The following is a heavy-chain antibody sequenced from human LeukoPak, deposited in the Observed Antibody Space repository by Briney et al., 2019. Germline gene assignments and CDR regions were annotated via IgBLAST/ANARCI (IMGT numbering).Heavy chain of an antibody. D-gene: IGHD6-13*01. Sequence: GGSLRLSCAASGFTFSDYYMSWIRQAPGKGLEWVSYISSSGSTIYYADSVKGRFTISRDNSKNTVYLQMNSLRAEDTAVYYCAKDHYSTWYVYYYMDVWGKGTTVTVSS. CDR2: ISSSGSTI. CDR3: AKDHYSTWYVYYYMDV. CDR1: GFTFSDYY. J-gene: IGHJ6*03. V-gene: IGHV3-11*04.